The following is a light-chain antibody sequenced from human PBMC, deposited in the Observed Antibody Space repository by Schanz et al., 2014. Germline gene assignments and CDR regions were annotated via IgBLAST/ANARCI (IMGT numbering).Light chain of an antibody. V-gene: IGLV2-14*03. CDR2: DVS. CDR3: SSYTSSNSNWV. CDR1: SGDVGAYNY. Sequence: QSALTQPASVSGAPGQSITISCTGTSGDVGAYNYVSWYQHHPGKAPKLMIFDVSHRPSGVSNRFSGSKSGNTASLTISGLQAEDEADYYCSSYTSSNSNWVFGGGTKLTVL. J-gene: IGLJ3*02.